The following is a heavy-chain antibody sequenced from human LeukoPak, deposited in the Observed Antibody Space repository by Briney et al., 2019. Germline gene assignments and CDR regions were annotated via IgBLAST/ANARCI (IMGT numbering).Heavy chain of an antibody. J-gene: IGHJ4*02. CDR1: EFNVSNNY. CDR2: INPDGTST. Sequence: PGGSLRLSCTASEFNVSNNYMSWVRQAPGKGLVWVSRINPDGTSTTYADSVKGRFTISRDNAKNTLYLQMDSLRAEDTAVYYCARWDCSGGNCNSGSRFIDYWGQGTLVTVSS. CDR3: ARWDCSGGNCNSGSRFIDY. V-gene: IGHV3-74*01. D-gene: IGHD2-15*01.